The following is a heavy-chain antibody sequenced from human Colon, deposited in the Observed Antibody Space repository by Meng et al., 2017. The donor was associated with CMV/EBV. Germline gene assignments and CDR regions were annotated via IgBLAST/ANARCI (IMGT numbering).Heavy chain of an antibody. V-gene: IGHV3-30*02. D-gene: IGHD3-3*01. CDR3: AKDIREAAFGSLYYGMDV. CDR2: ILYHGTQT. Sequence: GESLKISCGGSGLSLGNYGVHWVRQAPGKGLEWVAFILYHGTQTFYIDSVKGRFTISRDNSENTVHLQMNSLTVEDSAIYYCAKDIREAAFGSLYYGMDVWGRGTTVTVSS. CDR1: GLSLGNYG. J-gene: IGHJ6*02.